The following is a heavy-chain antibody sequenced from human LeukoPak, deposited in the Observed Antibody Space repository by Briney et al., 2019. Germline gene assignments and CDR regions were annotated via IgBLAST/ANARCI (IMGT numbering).Heavy chain of an antibody. CDR2: INSGGSST. CDR3: ARVVFYASGKYYFDY. CDR1: GFTFSTYW. V-gene: IGHV3-74*01. D-gene: IGHD3-10*01. J-gene: IGHJ4*02. Sequence: GGSLRLSCAASGFTFSTYWMHWVRQAPGKGLVWVSRINSGGSSTAYADSVKGRFTVSRDNAENTLYLQMNSLRAEDTAVYYCARVVFYASGKYYFDYWGQGTLVTVSS.